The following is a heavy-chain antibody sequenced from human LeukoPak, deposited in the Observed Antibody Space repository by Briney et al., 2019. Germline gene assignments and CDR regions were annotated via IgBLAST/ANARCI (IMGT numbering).Heavy chain of an antibody. D-gene: IGHD3-22*01. Sequence: GRSLRLSCAASGFTFSSYWMSWVRQAPGKGLEWVANIKQDGSEKYYVDSVKGRFTISRDNAKNSLYLQMNSLRAEDTAVYYCARGDGSYYDSSGYDYWGQGTMVTVSS. CDR1: GFTFSSYW. J-gene: IGHJ3*01. V-gene: IGHV3-7*01. CDR2: IKQDGSEK. CDR3: ARGDGSYYDSSGYDY.